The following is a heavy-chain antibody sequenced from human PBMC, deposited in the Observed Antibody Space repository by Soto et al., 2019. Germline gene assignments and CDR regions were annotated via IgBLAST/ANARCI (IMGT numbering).Heavy chain of an antibody. CDR3: ARDMITFGGVIVRMDV. J-gene: IGHJ6*02. CDR1: GYTFTSYY. V-gene: IGHV1-46*01. D-gene: IGHD3-16*02. Sequence: ASVKVSCKASGYTFTSYYMHWVRQAPGQGLEWMGIINPSGGSTSYAQKFQGRVTMTRDTSTSTVYMELSSLRSEDTAVYYCARDMITFGGVIVRMDVWGQGTTVTVSS. CDR2: INPSGGST.